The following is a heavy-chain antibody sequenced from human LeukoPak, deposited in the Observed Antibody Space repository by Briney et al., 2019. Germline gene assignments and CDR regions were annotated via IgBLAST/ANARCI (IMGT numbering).Heavy chain of an antibody. V-gene: IGHV4-30-2*01. Sequence: PSETLSLTCAVYGGSFSGYSWSWIRQPPGKGLEWIGYIYHSGSTYYNPSLKSRVTISVDRSKNQFSLKLSSVTAADTAVYYCARGRGIVVVTAIPFFDYWGQGTLVTVSS. CDR3: ARGRGIVVVTAIPFFDY. CDR2: IYHSGST. J-gene: IGHJ4*02. D-gene: IGHD2-21*02. CDR1: GGSFSGYS.